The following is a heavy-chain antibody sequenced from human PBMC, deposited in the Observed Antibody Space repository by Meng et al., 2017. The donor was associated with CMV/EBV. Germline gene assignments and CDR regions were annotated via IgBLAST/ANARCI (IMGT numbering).Heavy chain of an antibody. V-gene: IGHV1-69*11. J-gene: IGHJ4*02. D-gene: IGHD2-2*01. Sequence: QVLSVEAGAEGKMPGPSLTTSCKAAGVICSSDAVSWGPPAPGQGRNWSGCIIPIVCTADYAQKVHGRVTITVNESTSTSYRELSILISEDTAVDYCARNQPSRGWAHEDYWGQGTLVTVSS. CDR3: ARNQPSRGWAHEDY. CDR2: IIPIVCTA. CDR1: GVICSSDA.